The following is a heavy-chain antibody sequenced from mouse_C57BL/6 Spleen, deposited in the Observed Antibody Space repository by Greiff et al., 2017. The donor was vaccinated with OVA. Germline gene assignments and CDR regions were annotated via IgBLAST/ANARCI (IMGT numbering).Heavy chain of an antibody. CDR3: TSGFDYHDD. D-gene: IGHD2-4*01. J-gene: IGHJ2*01. V-gene: IGHV5-9-1*02. CDR1: GFTFSSYA. CDR2: ISSGGDYI. Sequence: EVKVVESGEGLVKPGGSLKLSCAASGFTFSSYAMSWVRQTPEKRLEWVAYISSGGDYIYYADTVKGRFTIPRDNARNTLYLQMSSLKSEDTAMYYCTSGFDYHDDWGQGTTLTVSS.